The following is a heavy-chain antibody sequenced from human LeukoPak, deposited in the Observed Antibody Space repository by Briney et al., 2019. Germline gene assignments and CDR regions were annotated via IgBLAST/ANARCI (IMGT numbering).Heavy chain of an antibody. Sequence: SETLSLTCTVSGGSISSSSYYWGWIRQPPGKGLEWIGSIYYSGSTYYNPSLKSRVTISVDTSKNQFFLKLSSVTAADTAVYYCARGGFRGVFFDYWGQGTLVTVSS. CDR1: GGSISSSSYY. J-gene: IGHJ4*02. CDR3: ARGGFRGVFFDY. CDR2: IYYSGST. V-gene: IGHV4-39*07. D-gene: IGHD3-10*01.